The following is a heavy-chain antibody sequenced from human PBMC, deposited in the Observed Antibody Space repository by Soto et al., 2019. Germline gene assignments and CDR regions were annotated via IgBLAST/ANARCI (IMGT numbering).Heavy chain of an antibody. V-gene: IGHV4-30-4*01. CDR2: IFYSGTA. CDR1: GDSISSGNHY. Sequence: ETLTVTCIDSGDSISSGNHYWSWIRQPPGKGLEWIGYIFYSGTAYYKPSLKSRLTISVDTSKNQFSLKLSSVTAADTAVYYCARTDYGTAYFDTWGQGSLVPVSS. D-gene: IGHD3-10*01. J-gene: IGHJ5*02. CDR3: ARTDYGTAYFDT.